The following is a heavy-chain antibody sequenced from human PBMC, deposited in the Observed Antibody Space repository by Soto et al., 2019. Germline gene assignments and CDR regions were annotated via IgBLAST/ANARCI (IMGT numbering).Heavy chain of an antibody. J-gene: IGHJ4*02. V-gene: IGHV4-39*01. CDR3: ASLQNEITMVRGVYFDY. CDR1: GGSISSGSYY. CDR2: IYYSGST. Sequence: PSETLSLTCTVSGGSISSGSYYWGWIRQPPGKGLEWIGSIYYSGSTYYNPSLKSRVTISVDTSKNQFSLKLSSVTAADTAVYYCASLQNEITMVRGVYFDYWGQGTLVTVSS. D-gene: IGHD3-10*01.